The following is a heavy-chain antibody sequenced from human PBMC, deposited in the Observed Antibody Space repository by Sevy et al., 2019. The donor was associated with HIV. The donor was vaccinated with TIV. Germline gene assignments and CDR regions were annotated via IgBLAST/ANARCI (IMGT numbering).Heavy chain of an antibody. CDR1: GFTFNNAW. J-gene: IGHJ4*02. CDR3: ATAPGYYDSAPFDY. CDR2: IKSKIVGETT. D-gene: IGHD3-22*01. V-gene: IGHV3-15*01. Sequence: GGSLRLSCAVSGFTFNNAWMNWVRQAPGTGLQWVGLIKSKIVGETTDNAAPVKGRFTISRGDSKNTLFLQMNSLKIEDTAVNYCATAPGYYDSAPFDYWGPGTLVTVSS.